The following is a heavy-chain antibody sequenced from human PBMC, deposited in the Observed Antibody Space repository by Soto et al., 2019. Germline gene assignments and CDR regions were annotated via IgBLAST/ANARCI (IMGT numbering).Heavy chain of an antibody. D-gene: IGHD3-3*01. CDR2: IWYDGSNK. CDR3: ARGGGFYDFWSGYYSYYYGMDV. CDR1: GFTFSSYG. V-gene: IGHV3-33*01. J-gene: IGHJ6*02. Sequence: QVQLVESGGGVVQPGRSLRLSCAASGFTFSSYGMHWVRQAPGKGLEWVAVIWYDGSNKYDADSVKGRFTISRDNSKNPLYLQMNSLRAEDTAVYYCARGGGFYDFWSGYYSYYYGMDVWGQGTTVTVSS.